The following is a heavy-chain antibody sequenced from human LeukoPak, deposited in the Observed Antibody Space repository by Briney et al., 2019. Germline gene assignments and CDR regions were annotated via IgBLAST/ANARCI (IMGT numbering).Heavy chain of an antibody. CDR1: GFTFTNYD. J-gene: IGHJ4*02. Sequence: VGTLRLSCAASGFTFTNYDMRWVRQAAGKGLEWVSAICTAGDTYYPGSLQGRFTISRENAKNSLYLQMNSLSAGDTAVYYCASSPAYSSSWYAIDNWGQGTLVTVSS. D-gene: IGHD6-13*01. CDR3: ASSPAYSSSWYAIDN. V-gene: IGHV3-13*01. CDR2: ICTAGDT.